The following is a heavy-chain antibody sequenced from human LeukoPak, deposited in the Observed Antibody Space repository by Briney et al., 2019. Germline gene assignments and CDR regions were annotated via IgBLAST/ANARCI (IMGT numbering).Heavy chain of an antibody. CDR1: GYTFTGYY. CDR2: INPNSGGT. CDR3: ARDRPTVANPPPLAYY. D-gene: IGHD4-23*01. Sequence: ASVKVSCEASGYTFTGYYMHLVRQAPGQGLEWVGWINPNSGGTNYAQKFQGRVTMTRDTSISTAYMGLSRLRSDDTAVYYCARDRPTVANPPPLAYYWGQGTLVTVSS. V-gene: IGHV1-2*02. J-gene: IGHJ4*02.